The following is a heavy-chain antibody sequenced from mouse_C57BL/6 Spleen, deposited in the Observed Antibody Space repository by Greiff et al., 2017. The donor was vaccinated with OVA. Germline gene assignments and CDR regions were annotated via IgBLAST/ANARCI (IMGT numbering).Heavy chain of an antibody. V-gene: IGHV1-54*01. CDR2: INPGSGGT. CDR1: GYAFTNYL. J-gene: IGHJ3*01. Sequence: QVQLQQSGAELVRPGTSVKVSCKASGYAFTNYLLEWVKQRPGQGLEWIGVINPGSGGTNYNEKFKGKATLTADKSSSTAYMQLSSLTSEDSAVYFCARSQAWFAYWGQGTLVTVSA. CDR3: ARSQAWFAY.